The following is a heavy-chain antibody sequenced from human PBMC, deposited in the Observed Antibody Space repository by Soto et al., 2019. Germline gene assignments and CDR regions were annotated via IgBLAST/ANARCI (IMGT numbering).Heavy chain of an antibody. CDR1: VYPLTNYV. CDR3: ARGLTIFGVVIGY. Sequence: SVKTSCKTPVYPLTNYVVDLVRQAPGQGLEWMGWINSGNGNTKYSEKFQGRVTITRDTSASTAYMEINSLTSEDTAVYYCARGLTIFGVVIGYWGQGTLVTVSS. J-gene: IGHJ4*02. D-gene: IGHD3-3*01. CDR2: INSGNGNT. V-gene: IGHV1-3*01.